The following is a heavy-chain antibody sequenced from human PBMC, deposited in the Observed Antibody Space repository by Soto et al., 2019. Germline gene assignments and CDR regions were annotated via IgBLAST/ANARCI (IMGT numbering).Heavy chain of an antibody. D-gene: IGHD2-2*01. J-gene: IGHJ4*02. V-gene: IGHV1-69*01. Sequence: QVQLVQSGAEVKKPGSSVKVSCKASGGTFGSYAFSWVRQAPGQGLEWMGGIIPVSGAAHYAQKFQGRVTITADESTSTAYKELSSLSSHDTAVYYCATALGCRSTSCTLDYWGQGTRVIVSS. CDR1: GGTFGSYA. CDR3: ATALGCRSTSCTLDY. CDR2: IIPVSGAA.